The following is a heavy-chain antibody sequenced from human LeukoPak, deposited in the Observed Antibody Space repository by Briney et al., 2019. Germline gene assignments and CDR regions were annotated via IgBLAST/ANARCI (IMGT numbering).Heavy chain of an antibody. CDR3: AKENYDSSGYYFDY. D-gene: IGHD3-22*01. CDR1: GFTFSSYA. CDR2: ISGSGGST. V-gene: IGHV3-23*01. J-gene: IGHJ4*02. Sequence: GGSLRLSCAASGFTFSSYAMSSVRQAPGKGLEWDSAISGSGGSTYYADSVKGRFTISRDNSKNTLYLQMNSLRAEDTAVYYCAKENYDSSGYYFDYWGEGTLVTVSS.